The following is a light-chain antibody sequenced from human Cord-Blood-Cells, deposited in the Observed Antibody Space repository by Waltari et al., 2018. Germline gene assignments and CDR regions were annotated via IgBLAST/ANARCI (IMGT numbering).Light chain of an antibody. CDR1: HDISNY. CDR2: DSS. J-gene: IGKJ2*01. Sequence: DIQMTQSPSSPSASVGDRVTITCQESHDISNYLNWYQQKPGKAPKLLIYDSSTLETGVLSRFSGSGSGTDFTFTISSLQPEEIATYYCQQYDNLYTFGQGTKLEIK. V-gene: IGKV1-33*01. CDR3: QQYDNLYT.